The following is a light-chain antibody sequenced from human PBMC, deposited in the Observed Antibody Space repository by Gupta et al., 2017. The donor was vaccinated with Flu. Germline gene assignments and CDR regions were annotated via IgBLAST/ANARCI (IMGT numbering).Light chain of an antibody. CDR3: QQYNSYPLT. CDR1: QSISSW. J-gene: IGKJ4*01. Sequence: DIQMTQSPSTLSASVGDRVTINCRASQSISSWLAWYQQKPGKAPKLLIYKASSLESGVPSRFSGSGSGTEFTLTISSLQADDVATYYCQQYNSYPLTFGGGTKVEIK. CDR2: KAS. V-gene: IGKV1-5*03.